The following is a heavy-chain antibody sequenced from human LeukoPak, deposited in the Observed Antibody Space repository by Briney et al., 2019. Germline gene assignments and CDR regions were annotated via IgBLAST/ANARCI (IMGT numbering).Heavy chain of an antibody. V-gene: IGHV4-61*02. J-gene: IGHJ3*02. D-gene: IGHD3-22*01. CDR2: IYTSGST. CDR3: ARGPYSYDSSGAFDI. Sequence: SETLSLTCTVSGGSISSGSYYWSWIRQPAGKGLEWIGRIYTSGSTNYNPSLKSRVAISVDTSKNQFSLKLSSVTAADTAVYFCARGPYSYDSSGAFDIWGQGTMVTVSS. CDR1: GGSISSGSYY.